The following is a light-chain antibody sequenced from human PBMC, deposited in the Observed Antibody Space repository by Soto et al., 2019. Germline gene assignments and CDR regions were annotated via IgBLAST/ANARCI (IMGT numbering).Light chain of an antibody. Sequence: DIQMTQSRSSLSASVGDRVTITCRASQSISSYLNWYQQKPGKAPKLLIYAASSFQSGVPSRFSGSGSGRDFTLTISSLQPEDFATHYCQQSYSTAITFGRATRLEIK. CDR3: QQSYSTAIT. J-gene: IGKJ5*01. CDR2: AAS. CDR1: QSISSY. V-gene: IGKV1-39*01.